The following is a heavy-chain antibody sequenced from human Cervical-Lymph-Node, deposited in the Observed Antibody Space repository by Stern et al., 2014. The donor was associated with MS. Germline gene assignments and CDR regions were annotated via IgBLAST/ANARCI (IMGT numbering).Heavy chain of an antibody. CDR1: GYSFTSYW. CDR2: IYPVGSDT. Sequence: EVQLLQSGAEVKKPGESLKISCKGSGYSFTSYWIGWVSQMPGKGLEWMGIIYPVGSDTRYSPSFQGQVTIAANKSISTAYLQWSSLKASDTAMYYCASMNDYRGYGMDVWGQGTTVTVSS. J-gene: IGHJ6*02. V-gene: IGHV5-51*01. D-gene: IGHD4-11*01. CDR3: ASMNDYRGYGMDV.